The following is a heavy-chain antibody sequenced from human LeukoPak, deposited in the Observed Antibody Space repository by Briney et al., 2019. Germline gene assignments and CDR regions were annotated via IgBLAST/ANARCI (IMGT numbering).Heavy chain of an antibody. V-gene: IGHV1-46*01. CDR3: ARDNSVGETAWWFDP. Sequence: ASVKVSCKASGYSFTSYYMHWVRQAPGQGLEWMGFINPSGSSAAYAQKFQGRLTMTRDMFTSADYMELTSLTSDDTAVYYCARDNSVGETAWWFDPWGQGTLVTVSS. J-gene: IGHJ5*02. D-gene: IGHD1-26*01. CDR1: GYSFTSYY. CDR2: INPSGSSA.